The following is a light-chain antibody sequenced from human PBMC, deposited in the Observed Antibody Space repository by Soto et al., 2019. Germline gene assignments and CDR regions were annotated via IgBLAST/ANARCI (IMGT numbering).Light chain of an antibody. CDR1: QSISDW. Sequence: DVQMTQSPSTLSASVGGRVTITCRASQSISDWLAWYQQKPGKAPKLLIYKASSLESGVPSRFSGSGSGTEFTLTISSLQPDDFATYYCHQYYSYSRTFGQGTKVEIK. J-gene: IGKJ1*01. CDR2: KAS. CDR3: HQYYSYSRT. V-gene: IGKV1-5*03.